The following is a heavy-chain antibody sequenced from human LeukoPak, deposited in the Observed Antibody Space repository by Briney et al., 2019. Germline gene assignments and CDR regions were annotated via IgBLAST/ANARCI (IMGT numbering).Heavy chain of an antibody. J-gene: IGHJ3*02. Sequence: PSETLSLTCAVYGGSFSGYYWSWIRQPPGKGLEWIGEINHSGSTNYNPSLKSRVTISVDTSKNQFSLKLSSATAADTAVYYCARRGYDFWSGYYGHPGAFDIWGQGTMVTVSS. CDR2: INHSGST. V-gene: IGHV4-34*01. CDR1: GGSFSGYY. CDR3: ARRGYDFWSGYYGHPGAFDI. D-gene: IGHD3-3*01.